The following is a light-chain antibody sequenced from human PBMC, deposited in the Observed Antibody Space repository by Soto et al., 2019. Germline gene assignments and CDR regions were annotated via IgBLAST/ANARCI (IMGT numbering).Light chain of an antibody. Sequence: DIVMTQSPDSLAVSLGERATINCKSSQSVLYSSNNKNYLAWYQQKPGQPPKLLIYWASTRESGVPDRFSGSGSGRDFTLTISSLQAEDVAVYYFHQYYSTPWTFGQGTKVEIK. CDR3: HQYYSTPWT. J-gene: IGKJ1*01. V-gene: IGKV4-1*01. CDR2: WAS. CDR1: QSVLYSSNNKNY.